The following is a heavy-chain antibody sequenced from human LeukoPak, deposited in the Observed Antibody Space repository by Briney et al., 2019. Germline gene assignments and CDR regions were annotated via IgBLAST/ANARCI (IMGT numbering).Heavy chain of an antibody. CDR1: GGSISSYY. V-gene: IGHV4-4*07. CDR3: ARRRLGEFFDY. J-gene: IGHJ4*02. CDR2: IYTSGST. D-gene: IGHD3-16*01. Sequence: SETLSLTCTVSGGSISSYYWSWIRQPAGKGLEWIGRIYTSGSTNYNPSLKSRVSISVNTSKNQFSLKLSSVTAADTAVYYCARRRLGEFFDYWGQGTLVTVSS.